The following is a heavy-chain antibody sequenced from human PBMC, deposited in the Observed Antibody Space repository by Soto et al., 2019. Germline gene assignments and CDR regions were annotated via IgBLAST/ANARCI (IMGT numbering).Heavy chain of an antibody. CDR3: ARGGWCGGGSGDWDAFEI. D-gene: IGHD2-15*01. V-gene: IGHV1-18*03. CDR1: GYTFTSYG. Sequence: QVQLVQSGAEVKKPGASVKVSCKASGYTFTSYGISWVRQAPGQGLEWMGWISAYNGNTNYAQKLQGGVTMTTATSTLTAYMALRSLRFDDLAVYAGARGGWCGGGSGDWDAFEIWGQGTMVTVSS. J-gene: IGHJ3*02. CDR2: ISAYNGNT.